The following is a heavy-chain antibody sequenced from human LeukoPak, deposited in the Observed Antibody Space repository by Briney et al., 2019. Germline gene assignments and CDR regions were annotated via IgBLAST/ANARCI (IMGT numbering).Heavy chain of an antibody. CDR3: ATEPLYYYDSSGYLY. D-gene: IGHD3-22*01. CDR1: GYTLTELS. CDR2: FDPEDGET. V-gene: IGHV1-24*01. J-gene: IGHJ4*02. Sequence: ASVKVSCKVSGYTLTELSMHWVRQAPGKGLEWMGGFDPEDGETIYAQKFQGRVTMTEDTSTDTAYMELSSLRSEDTAVYCCATEPLYYYDSSGYLYWGQGTLVTVSS.